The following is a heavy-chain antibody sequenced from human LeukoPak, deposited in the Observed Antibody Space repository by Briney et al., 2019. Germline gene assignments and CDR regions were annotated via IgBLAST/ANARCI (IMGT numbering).Heavy chain of an antibody. CDR3: ASVQDYGDYYFDY. CDR2: IYTSGST. D-gene: IGHD4-17*01. J-gene: IGHJ4*02. Sequence: SETLSLTCTVSGGSISSGSYYWSWIRQPAGKGLEWIGRIYTSGSTNYNPPLESRVTISVDTSKNQFSLKLSSVTAADTAVYYCASVQDYGDYYFDYWGQGTLVTVSS. CDR1: GGSISSGSYY. V-gene: IGHV4-61*02.